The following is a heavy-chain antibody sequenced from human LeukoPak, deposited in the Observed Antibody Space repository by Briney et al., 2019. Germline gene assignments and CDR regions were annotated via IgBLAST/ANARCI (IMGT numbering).Heavy chain of an antibody. CDR1: GYTFTGYY. CDR3: ARVAYYYDSAGYYLNYYYGMDV. V-gene: IGHV1-8*02. D-gene: IGHD3-22*01. CDR2: MNPKSGRT. J-gene: IGHJ6*02. Sequence: ASVKVSCKASGYTFTGYYMHWVRQASGQGLEWMGWMNPKSGRTGYAQKFQGRITMTRDTSISTAYMELSSLRSEDTAVYYCARVAYYYDSAGYYLNYYYGMDVWGQGTTVTASS.